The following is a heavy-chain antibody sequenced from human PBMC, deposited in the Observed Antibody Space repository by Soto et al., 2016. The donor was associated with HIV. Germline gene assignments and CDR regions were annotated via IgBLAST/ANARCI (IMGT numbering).Heavy chain of an antibody. J-gene: IGHJ4*02. CDR3: ARTGXSSGLYYFDY. V-gene: IGHV4-4*07. Sequence: VQLQESGPGLVKPSETLSLTCSVSGGSIDTYFWSWIRQSAGKGLEWIGRVYSNGGTQYNPFFKSRVAISVDKSKSQFSLNLRSVTVADTAVYYCARTGXSSGLYYFDYWGQGALVPVSS. CDR1: GGSIDTYF. CDR2: VYSNGGT. D-gene: IGHD6-19*01.